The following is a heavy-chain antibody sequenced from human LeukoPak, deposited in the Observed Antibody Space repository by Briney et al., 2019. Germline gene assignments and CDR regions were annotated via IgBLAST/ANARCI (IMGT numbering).Heavy chain of an antibody. D-gene: IGHD3-22*01. CDR1: GFTFSSYA. CDR3: AKGNDYYDSSARWFDP. V-gene: IGHV3-23*01. CDR2: ISGSGGST. J-gene: IGHJ5*02. Sequence: PGGSLRLSCAASGFTFSSYAMSWVRQAPGKGLEWVSAISGSGGSTYYADSVKGRFTISRDNSKNTLYLQMNSLRAEDTAVYYCAKGNDYYDSSARWFDPWGQGTLVTVSS.